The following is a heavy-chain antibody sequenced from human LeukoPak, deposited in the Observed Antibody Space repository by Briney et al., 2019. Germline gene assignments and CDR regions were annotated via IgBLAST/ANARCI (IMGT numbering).Heavy chain of an antibody. V-gene: IGHV1-18*01. D-gene: IGHD4-23*01. CDR3: ARDAPRWRNAFDF. J-gene: IGHJ3*01. CDR1: GYTFTSTG. Sequence: ASVTVSCKASGYTFTSTGICWVRQAPGQGLEWMGWVSAYNGNTNYAQKFRGRVTMTRDTSTNTAYMELRSLRSDDTAVYFCARDAPRWRNAFDFWGQGTMVTVSS. CDR2: VSAYNGNT.